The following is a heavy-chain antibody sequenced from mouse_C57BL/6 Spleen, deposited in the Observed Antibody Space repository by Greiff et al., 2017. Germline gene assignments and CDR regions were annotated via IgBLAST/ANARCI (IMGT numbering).Heavy chain of an antibody. CDR2: ISYDGSN. CDR1: GYSITSGYY. CDR3: ARDDYAMDY. J-gene: IGHJ4*01. Sequence: EVQLVESGPGLVKPSQSLSLTCSVTGYSITSGYYWNWIRQFPGNKLEWMGYISYDGSNNYNPSLKNRISITRDTSKNQFFLKLNSVTTEDTATYYCARDDYAMDYWGQGTSVTVSS. V-gene: IGHV3-6*01.